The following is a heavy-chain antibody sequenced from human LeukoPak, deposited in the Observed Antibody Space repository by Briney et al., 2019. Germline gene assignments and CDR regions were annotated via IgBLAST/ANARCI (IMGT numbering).Heavy chain of an antibody. D-gene: IGHD5-18*01. V-gene: IGHV1-69*05. CDR3: ARDRVRGYSYGGFDY. CDR1: GGTFSSYA. CDR2: IIPIFGTA. J-gene: IGHJ4*02. Sequence: ASVKVSCKASGGTFSSYAMSWVRQAPGQGLEWMGGIIPIFGTANYAQKFQGRVTITTDESTSTAYMELSSLRSEDTAVYYCARDRVRGYSYGGFDYWGQGTLVTVSS.